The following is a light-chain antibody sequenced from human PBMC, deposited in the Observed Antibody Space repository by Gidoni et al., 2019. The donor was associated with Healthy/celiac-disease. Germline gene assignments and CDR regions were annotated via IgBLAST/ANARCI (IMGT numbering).Light chain of an antibody. Sequence: EIVLTQSPATLSLSPGERATLSCRASQSVSSYLAWYQQKPGQAPRLLIYDASNRATGIPARFSGSGSGTDFTLTISSLEPEDFAVYYCQQRSNSGTSFTFGPGTKVDIK. J-gene: IGKJ3*01. V-gene: IGKV3-11*01. CDR2: DAS. CDR3: QQRSNSGTSFT. CDR1: QSVSSY.